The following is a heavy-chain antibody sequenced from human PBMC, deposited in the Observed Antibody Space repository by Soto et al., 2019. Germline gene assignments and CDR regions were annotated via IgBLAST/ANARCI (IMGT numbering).Heavy chain of an antibody. Sequence: QVQLQESGPGLVKPSQTLSLTCTVSGGSISSGGYYWSWIRQHPGKGLEWIGYIYYSGSTYYNPSLKSRVTISVDTSKKQFSLKLGSVTAAETAVYFCGRCPAAIYGNWFDPWGQGTLVTV. V-gene: IGHV4-31*03. CDR1: GGSISSGGYY. CDR2: IYYSGST. D-gene: IGHD2-2*02. J-gene: IGHJ5*02. CDR3: GRCPAAIYGNWFDP.